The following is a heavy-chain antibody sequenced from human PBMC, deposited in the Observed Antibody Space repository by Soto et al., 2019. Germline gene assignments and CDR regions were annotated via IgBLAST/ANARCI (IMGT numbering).Heavy chain of an antibody. CDR2: INPKFGDT. Sequence: QVRLVQSGAEVKEPGDSVRVSCEASGYTFTAYHIHWVRQAPGQGLAWMGWINPKFGDTGYAQDFQGRVSMTSDMSISTVYMELRRLTADDTAIYYCARNMDYYYGRGSGNGHGVWGQGTTVTVFS. CDR1: GYTFTAYH. D-gene: IGHD3-10*02. J-gene: IGHJ6*02. V-gene: IGHV1-2*02. CDR3: ARNMDYYYGRGSGNGHGV.